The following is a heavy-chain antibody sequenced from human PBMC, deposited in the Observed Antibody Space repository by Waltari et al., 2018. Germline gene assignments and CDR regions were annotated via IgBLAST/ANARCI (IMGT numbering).Heavy chain of an antibody. J-gene: IGHJ4*02. CDR1: GGSISSSRYY. CDR2: IYYSGST. D-gene: IGHD6-19*01. V-gene: IGHV4-39*01. CDR3: ASSYSSGWYSTFDY. Sequence: QLQLQESGPGLVKPSATLSLTCTVSGGSISSSRYYWGWIRQPPEKGLEWMGSIYYSGSTYYNPSLKSRGTISVDTSKNHVSLKLSSVTAADTAVYYCASSYSSGWYSTFDYWGQGTLVTVSS.